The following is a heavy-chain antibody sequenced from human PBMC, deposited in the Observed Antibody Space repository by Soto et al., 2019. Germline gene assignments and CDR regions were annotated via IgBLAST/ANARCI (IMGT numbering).Heavy chain of an antibody. D-gene: IGHD6-19*01. V-gene: IGHV1-18*01. Sequence: QVQLVQSGAEVKKPGASVKVSCKASGYTFTSYGISWVRQAPGQGLEWMGWTSAYNGNTNYAQKLQGRVTMTTDTSTSTPEMELRSLRSDDTAVYYCARRQWLVGGYYYGLDVWGQGTTVTVSS. J-gene: IGHJ6*02. CDR1: GYTFTSYG. CDR3: ARRQWLVGGYYYGLDV. CDR2: TSAYNGNT.